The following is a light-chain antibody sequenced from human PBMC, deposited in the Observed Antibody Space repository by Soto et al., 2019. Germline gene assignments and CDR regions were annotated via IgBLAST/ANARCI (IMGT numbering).Light chain of an antibody. Sequence: DIVMTQSPATLSVSPGERATLSCMASQSVSRNLAWYQQKPGQAPRLLIYGAYTRATGIPARFSGSGSGTDFTPTISSLEPEDFAVYYCQQSSNWPPITFGQGTRLEIK. J-gene: IGKJ5*01. CDR2: GAY. CDR3: QQSSNWPPIT. CDR1: QSVSRN. V-gene: IGKV3-15*01.